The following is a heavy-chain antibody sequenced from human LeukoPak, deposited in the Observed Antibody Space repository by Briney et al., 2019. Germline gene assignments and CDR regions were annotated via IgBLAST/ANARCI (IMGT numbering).Heavy chain of an antibody. J-gene: IGHJ6*02. CDR2: IYSGGST. CDR3: ARAGGEGYYYGMDV. Sequence: GGSLRLSCAASGFTVSSNYMSWVRQAPGKGLEWVSVIYSGGSTYYADSVKGRFTISRDNSKNTLYLQMNSLRAEDTAVYYRARAGGEGYYYGMDVWGQGTTVTVSS. D-gene: IGHD3-10*01. CDR1: GFTVSSNY. V-gene: IGHV3-66*01.